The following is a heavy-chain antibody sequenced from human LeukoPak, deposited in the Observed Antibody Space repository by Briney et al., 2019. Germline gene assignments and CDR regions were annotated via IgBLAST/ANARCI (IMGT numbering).Heavy chain of an antibody. V-gene: IGHV3-23*01. D-gene: IGHD1-20*01. CDR1: GFTFTSYA. CDR2: ISGSGGST. Sequence: EGSLKLSCAASGFTFTSYAMSWVRQAPGQGLEWVSAISGSGGSTYYADSFKGRFTITRDTSKNTLYLQMNSLRAEDTAVYYCAKDRGNNWNDVDYWGEGTLVTVSS. J-gene: IGHJ4*02. CDR3: AKDRGNNWNDVDY.